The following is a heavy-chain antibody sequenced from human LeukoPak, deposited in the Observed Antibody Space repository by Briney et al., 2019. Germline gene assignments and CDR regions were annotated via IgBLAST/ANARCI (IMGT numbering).Heavy chain of an antibody. V-gene: IGHV1-69*01. CDR1: GGTFSSYA. D-gene: IGHD6-13*01. CDR3: ARDTMKIAAAGSDY. Sequence: SVKVSCKASGGTFSSYAISWVRQAPGQGLEWMGGIIPIFGTANYAQKFQGRVTITADESTSTAYMEVSSLRSEDTAVYYCARDTMKIAAAGSDYWGQGTLVTVSS. J-gene: IGHJ4*02. CDR2: IIPIFGTA.